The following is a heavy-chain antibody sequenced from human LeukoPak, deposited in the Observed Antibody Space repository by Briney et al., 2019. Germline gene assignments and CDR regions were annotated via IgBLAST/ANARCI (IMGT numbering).Heavy chain of an antibody. V-gene: IGHV3-21*01. CDR3: ARDRGSGSYWVY. D-gene: IGHD3-10*01. Sequence: GGSLRLSCAASGFTFSSYSMNWVRQAPGKGLEWVSSISSSSSYIYYADSVKGRFTISRDNAKNSLYLQMNSLRAEDTAVYYCARDRGSGSYWVYWGQGTLVTVSS. CDR1: GFTFSSYS. CDR2: ISSSSSYI. J-gene: IGHJ4*02.